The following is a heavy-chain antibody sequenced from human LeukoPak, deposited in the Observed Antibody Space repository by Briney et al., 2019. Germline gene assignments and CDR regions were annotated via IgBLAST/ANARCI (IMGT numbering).Heavy chain of an antibody. V-gene: IGHV1-18*01. D-gene: IGHD7-27*01. CDR3: ARDSNFAGEFDY. CDR2: ISAYNGNT. Sequence: ASVKVSCKASGYSFTSYGISWVRQAPGQRLEWMGWISAYNGNTNYAQKLQGRVTMTTDTSTSTAYMELRSLRSDDTAVYYCARDSNFAGEFDYWGQGTLVTVSS. J-gene: IGHJ4*02. CDR1: GYSFTSYG.